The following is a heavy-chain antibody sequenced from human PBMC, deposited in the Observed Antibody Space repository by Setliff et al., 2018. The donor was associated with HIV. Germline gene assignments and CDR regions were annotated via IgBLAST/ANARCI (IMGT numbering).Heavy chain of an antibody. D-gene: IGHD3-3*01. CDR2: INHSGRT. CDR3: ARMESTRPPTGLDF. J-gene: IGHJ4*02. Sequence: PSETLSLTCTVSGGSISSSSYCWRWIRQPPGKGLEWTGEINHSGRTNFNPSLKSRVTMSVDTSKNQFSLNLTSVTAADTALYYCARMESTRPPTGLDFWGQGTQVTVSS. V-gene: IGHV4-39*01. CDR1: GGSISSSSYC.